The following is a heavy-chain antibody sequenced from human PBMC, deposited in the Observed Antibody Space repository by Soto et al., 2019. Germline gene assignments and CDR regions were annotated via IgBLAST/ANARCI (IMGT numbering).Heavy chain of an antibody. CDR1: GYTFTGYY. J-gene: IGHJ6*02. CDR2: INPETGGT. Sequence: ASVKVSCKASGYTFTGYYVHWVREAPGQGLEWMGWINPETGGTSYAQKFQGRVTLSRDTSINTAYLELSRLRFDDAAVYFCARERYQVISDGMDVWGQGTTVTV. D-gene: IGHD2-2*01. CDR3: ARERYQVISDGMDV. V-gene: IGHV1-2*02.